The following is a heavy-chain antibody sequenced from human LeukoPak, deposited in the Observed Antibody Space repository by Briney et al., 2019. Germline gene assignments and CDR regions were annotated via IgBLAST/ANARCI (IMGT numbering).Heavy chain of an antibody. J-gene: IGHJ4*02. CDR1: GYTLTELS. Sequence: ASVKVSCKVSGYTLTELSMHWVRQAPGKGLEWMGGFDPEDGETIYAQKFQGRVTMTEDTSTGTAYMELSSLRSEDTAVYYCATGELEYSSSDSDYWGQGTLVTVSS. CDR3: ATGELEYSSSDSDY. V-gene: IGHV1-24*01. CDR2: FDPEDGET. D-gene: IGHD6-6*01.